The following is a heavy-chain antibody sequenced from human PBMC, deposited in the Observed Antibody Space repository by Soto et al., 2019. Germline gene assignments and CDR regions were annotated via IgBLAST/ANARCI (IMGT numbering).Heavy chain of an antibody. V-gene: IGHV3-23*01. D-gene: IGHD3-3*01. J-gene: IGHJ6*02. Sequence: PVGSLRLSCAASGFTFSSHAMSWFRQARVKGLEWVSCISNSGGSTYYADSVKGRFTISRDNSKNTLYLQMNSLRAEDTAVYSCANGPTIFGVVISYSYYYGMDVWGQGTTVTVSS. CDR3: ANGPTIFGVVISYSYYYGMDV. CDR2: ISNSGGST. CDR1: GFTFSSHA.